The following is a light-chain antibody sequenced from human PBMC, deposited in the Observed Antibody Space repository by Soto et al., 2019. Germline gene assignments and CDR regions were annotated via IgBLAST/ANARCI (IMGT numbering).Light chain of an antibody. Sequence: QSALTQPASVSGSPGQSITISCTGTSSDVGGYKYVSWYQQHPDKAPKLIISDVNKRPSGVPDRFSGSKSGNTASLTISGLQTEDEADYYCCSYTGSSYVFGTGTKVTVL. V-gene: IGLV2-14*03. CDR3: CSYTGSSYV. CDR1: SSDVGGYKY. J-gene: IGLJ1*01. CDR2: DVN.